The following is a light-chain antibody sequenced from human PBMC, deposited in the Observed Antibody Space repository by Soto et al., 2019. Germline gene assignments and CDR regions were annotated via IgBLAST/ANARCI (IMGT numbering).Light chain of an antibody. CDR2: GIS. CDR3: QRAATFPLT. J-gene: IGKJ4*01. V-gene: IGKV1-12*01. CDR1: QAFGNL. Sequence: DIQMTQSPSSVSASVGDRVIISCRASQAFGNLLAWDQQKRGKAQKLLIYGISTLQGGVPSRFSGSESGTDFTLTISSVQPEDSATYYCQRAATFPLTVGGGTEVEIK.